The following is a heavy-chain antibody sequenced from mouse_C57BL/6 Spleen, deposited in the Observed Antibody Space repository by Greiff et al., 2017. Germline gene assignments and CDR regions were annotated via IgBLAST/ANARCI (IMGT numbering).Heavy chain of an antibody. Sequence: QVHVKQSGPELVKPGASVKLSCKASGYTFTSYDINWVKQRPGQGLEWIGWIYPRDGSTKYNEKFKGKATLTVDTSSSTAYMELHSLTSEDSAVYFCARNYYGSSPPWYFDVWGTGTTVTVSS. CDR3: ARNYYGSSPPWYFDV. D-gene: IGHD1-1*01. CDR1: GYTFTSYD. CDR2: IYPRDGST. J-gene: IGHJ1*03. V-gene: IGHV1-85*01.